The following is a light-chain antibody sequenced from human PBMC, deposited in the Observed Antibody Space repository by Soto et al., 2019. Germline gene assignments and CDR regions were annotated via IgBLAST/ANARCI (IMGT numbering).Light chain of an antibody. CDR3: QSYDNSLYGSGV. J-gene: IGLJ3*02. V-gene: IGLV1-40*01. CDR2: GDN. CDR1: SSNIGAGYD. Sequence: QSVLTQPPSVSGAPGQRVTISCTGSSSNIGAGYDVHWYQQLPGTAPKLLIYGDNNRPSGVPDRFSGSKSGTSASLAITGLQPEDEADYYCQSYDNSLYGSGVFGGGTKVTVL.